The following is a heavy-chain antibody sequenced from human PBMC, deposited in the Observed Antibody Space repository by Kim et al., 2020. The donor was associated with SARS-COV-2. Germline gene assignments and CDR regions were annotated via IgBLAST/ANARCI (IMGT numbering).Heavy chain of an antibody. D-gene: IGHD1-1*01. Sequence: DYVDTVEGRFTLSRDRYRDTLYLPMNSLRVEDTAVYYCARDRPGTYLDYWGQGTLVTVSP. CDR3: ARDRPGTYLDY. J-gene: IGHJ4*02. V-gene: IGHV3-53*01.